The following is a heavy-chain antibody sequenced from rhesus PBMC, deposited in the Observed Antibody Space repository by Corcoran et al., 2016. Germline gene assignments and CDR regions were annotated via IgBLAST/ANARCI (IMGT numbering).Heavy chain of an antibody. Sequence: EVQLVESGGGLVQPGGSLRLSCAASGFTFSGYGMHWVRQAPGKGLEWVAVISYDGNKKYYAVSLNDRFTISRDNSKNMLYLQMNNLKLEDTAVYYCARNYGQDYYGLDSWGQGVVVTVSS. V-gene: IGHV3-54*02. CDR2: ISYDGNKK. J-gene: IGHJ6*01. CDR1: GFTFSGYG. CDR3: ARNYGQDYYGLDS. D-gene: IGHD1-26*01.